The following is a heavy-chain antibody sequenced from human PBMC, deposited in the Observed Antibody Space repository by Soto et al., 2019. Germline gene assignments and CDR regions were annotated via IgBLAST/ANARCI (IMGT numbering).Heavy chain of an antibody. CDR2: INAGNGNT. D-gene: IGHD3-3*01. V-gene: IGHV1-3*01. CDR3: ARGTRGDFWSGYSYGMDV. J-gene: IGHJ6*02. CDR1: GDTFTNYA. Sequence: GSVKASCQASGDTFTNYAIHFVGPAPRQKLEWMGWINAGNGNTKYSQKFQGRVTITRDTSASTAYMELSSLRSEDTAVYYCARGTRGDFWSGYSYGMDVWGQGTTVTVSS.